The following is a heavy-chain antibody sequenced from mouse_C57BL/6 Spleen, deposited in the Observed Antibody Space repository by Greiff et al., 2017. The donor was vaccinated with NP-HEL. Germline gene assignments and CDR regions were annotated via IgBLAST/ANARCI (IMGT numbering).Heavy chain of an antibody. CDR2: ISSGGSYT. CDR3: ARHSTMVTTGAMDY. J-gene: IGHJ4*01. D-gene: IGHD2-2*01. V-gene: IGHV5-6*01. Sequence: EVKLMESGGDLVKPGGSLKLSCAASGFTFSSYGMSWVRQTPDKRLEWVATISSGGSYTYYPDSVKGRFTISRDNAKNTLYLQMSSLKSEDTAMYYCARHSTMVTTGAMDYWGQGTSVTVSS. CDR1: GFTFSSYG.